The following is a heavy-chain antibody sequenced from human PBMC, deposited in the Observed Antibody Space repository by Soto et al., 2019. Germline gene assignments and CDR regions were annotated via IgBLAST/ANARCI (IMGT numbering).Heavy chain of an antibody. D-gene: IGHD6-6*01. CDR3: ARRGNSSSRISYYYYGMDV. CDR1: GGSISSSSYY. Sequence: SETLSLTCTVSGGSISSSSYYWGWIRQPPGKGLEWNGIIYYSGSTYYNPSLKSRVTISVDTSKNQFSLKLSSVTAADTAVYYFARRGNSSSRISYYYYGMDVWGQGTTVTVSS. V-gene: IGHV4-39*01. J-gene: IGHJ6*02. CDR2: IYYSGST.